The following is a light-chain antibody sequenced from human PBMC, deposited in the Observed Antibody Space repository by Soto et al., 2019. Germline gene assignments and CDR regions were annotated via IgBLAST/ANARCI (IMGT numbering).Light chain of an antibody. Sequence: EIVMTQSPATLSVSLGERATLSCRASQSVSSNLAWYQQKPGQAPRLLIYGASTRATGTQARFSGSGSGTEFTLTISSLQSEDFAVYYCQQYKNWPRTFGQGTKVEIK. CDR1: QSVSSN. CDR2: GAS. V-gene: IGKV3-15*01. CDR3: QQYKNWPRT. J-gene: IGKJ1*01.